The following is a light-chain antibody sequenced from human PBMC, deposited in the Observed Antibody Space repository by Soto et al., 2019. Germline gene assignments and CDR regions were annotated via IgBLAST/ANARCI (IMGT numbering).Light chain of an antibody. J-gene: IGLJ1*01. CDR2: DVS. CDR1: SSDVGGHNS. V-gene: IGLV2-14*01. CDR3: SSYTSSSTLV. Sequence: QSALTQPASVSGSPGQSITISCTGTSSDVGGHNSVAWYQHNPGKAPKLMIYDVSNRPPGVSSRFSGSKSGNTASLSISGLQAEDEADYYCSSYTSSSTLVFGTGTQLTVL.